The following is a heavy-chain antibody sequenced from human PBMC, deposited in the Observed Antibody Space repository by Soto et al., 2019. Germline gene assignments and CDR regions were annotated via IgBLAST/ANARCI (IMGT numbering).Heavy chain of an antibody. D-gene: IGHD6-19*01. CDR1: DYTFTSYG. CDR3: AREGYSSGWVRGWFDP. V-gene: IGHV1-18*01. Sequence: GASVKVSCKASDYTFTSYGISWVRQAPGQGLEWMGWISAYNGNTNYAQKLQGRVTMTTDTSTSTAYMELRSLRSDDTAVYYCAREGYSSGWVRGWFDPWGQGTLVTVSS. J-gene: IGHJ5*02. CDR2: ISAYNGNT.